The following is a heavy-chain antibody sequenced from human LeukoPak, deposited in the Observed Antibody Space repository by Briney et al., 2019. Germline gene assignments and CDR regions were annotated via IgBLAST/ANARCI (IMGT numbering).Heavy chain of an antibody. CDR1: GFTFRSYA. Sequence: PGGSLRLSCVASGFTFRSYAMSWVRQAPGKGLEWVSGISGSDGTTYYADSVRGRFTISRDNSKNTLYLQMNSLRAEDTAVYYCARVLKPFGTYPLSIPMAFWGQGTLVTVSS. CDR3: ARVLKPFGTYPLSIPMAF. V-gene: IGHV3-23*01. CDR2: ISGSDGTT. D-gene: IGHD1-14*01. J-gene: IGHJ4*02.